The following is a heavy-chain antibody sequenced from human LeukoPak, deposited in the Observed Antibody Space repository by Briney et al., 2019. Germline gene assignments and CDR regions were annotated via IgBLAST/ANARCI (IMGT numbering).Heavy chain of an antibody. J-gene: IGHJ4*02. Sequence: RASVKVSCKVSGYTLTELSMHWVRQAPGKGLEWMGGFDPEDGETIYAQKFQGRVTMTEDTSTDTAYMELSSLRSEDTAVYCCATGDRIAVAGTDFDYWGQGTLVTVSS. CDR1: GYTLTELS. D-gene: IGHD6-19*01. CDR2: FDPEDGET. V-gene: IGHV1-24*01. CDR3: ATGDRIAVAGTDFDY.